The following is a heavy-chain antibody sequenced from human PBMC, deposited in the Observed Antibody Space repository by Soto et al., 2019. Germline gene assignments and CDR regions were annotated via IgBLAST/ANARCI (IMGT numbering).Heavy chain of an antibody. J-gene: IGHJ5*02. CDR3: ASSYGDYVLNWFDP. CDR2: IYYSGST. CDR1: GGSISSGDYY. Sequence: PSETLSLTCTVSGGSISSGDYYWSWIRQPPGKGLEWIGYIYYSGSTYYNPSLKSRVTISVDTSKNQFSLKLSSVTAADTAVYYCASSYGDYVLNWFDPWGQGTPVTVSS. V-gene: IGHV4-30-4*01. D-gene: IGHD4-17*01.